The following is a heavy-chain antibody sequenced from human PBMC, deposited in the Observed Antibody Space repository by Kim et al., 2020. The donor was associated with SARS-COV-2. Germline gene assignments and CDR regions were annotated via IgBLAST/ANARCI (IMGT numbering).Heavy chain of an antibody. Sequence: GGSLRLSCAASGFTFSSYAMHWVRQAPGKGPEWVAVISYDGSNKYYADSVKGRFTISRDNSKNTLYLQMNSLRAEDTAVYYCASFYYYDSSGYYRPLDYWGQGTLVTVSS. J-gene: IGHJ4*02. CDR2: ISYDGSNK. CDR1: GFTFSSYA. D-gene: IGHD3-22*01. CDR3: ASFYYYDSSGYYRPLDY. V-gene: IGHV3-30*04.